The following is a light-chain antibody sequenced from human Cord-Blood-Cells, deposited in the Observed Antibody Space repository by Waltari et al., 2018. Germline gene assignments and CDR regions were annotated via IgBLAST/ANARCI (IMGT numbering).Light chain of an antibody. CDR2: DVS. Sequence: QSALTQPASVSGSPGQSITISCTGTSSDVGGYNYVSWYQQHPGKAPKLMIYDVSKRPSGCSNRFSGSKSGITASLTISGLQAEDEADYYCSSYTSSSTLVFGGGTKLTVL. CDR1: SSDVGGYNY. CDR3: SSYTSSSTLV. V-gene: IGLV2-14*01. J-gene: IGLJ3*02.